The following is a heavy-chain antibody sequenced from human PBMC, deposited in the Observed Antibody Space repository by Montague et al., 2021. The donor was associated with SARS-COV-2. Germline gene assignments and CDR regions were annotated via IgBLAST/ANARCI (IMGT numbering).Heavy chain of an antibody. CDR3: ARGLIDITMMVVVFTGASLYFDY. CDR1: GGSLSGYH. CDR2: IGPSGST. V-gene: IGHV4-34*01. D-gene: IGHD3-22*01. Sequence: SETLSLTCGVSGGSLSGYHWGWIRQPPGKGLEWIGEIGPSGSTNXXPSLKSRVIISLDTSKNQFSLKLSSVTAADTAVYYCARGLIDITMMVVVFTGASLYFDYWGQGILVTVSS. J-gene: IGHJ4*02.